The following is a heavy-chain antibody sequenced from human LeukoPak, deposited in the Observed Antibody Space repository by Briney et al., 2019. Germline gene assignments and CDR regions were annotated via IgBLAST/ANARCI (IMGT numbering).Heavy chain of an antibody. CDR1: GYTFTSYG. V-gene: IGHV1-18*01. J-gene: IGHJ5*02. CDR3: ARSYYGSGYTWFDP. D-gene: IGHD3-10*01. Sequence: ASVKVSCKASGYTFTSYGISWVRQAPGQGLEWMGWISTYNGNTNYAQKLQGRVTMATDTSTSTVYMELNNLRSEDAAVYYCARSYYGSGYTWFDPWGQGTLVSVSS. CDR2: ISTYNGNT.